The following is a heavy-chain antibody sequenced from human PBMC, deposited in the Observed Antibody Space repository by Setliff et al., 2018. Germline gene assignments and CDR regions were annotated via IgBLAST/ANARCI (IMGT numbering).Heavy chain of an antibody. CDR1: GGTFRSYG. CDR3: AREGVDIRSSTDYRYYMDV. V-gene: IGHV1-69*05. J-gene: IGHJ6*03. D-gene: IGHD5-12*01. CDR2: TIPMFGSA. Sequence: GASVKVSCKASGGTFRSYGISWVRQAPGQGLEWMGGTIPMFGSANYAQEFQGRVTIITDEFTGTAYMELSSLRTEDTAVYYCAREGVDIRSSTDYRYYMDVWGKGTTVTVSS.